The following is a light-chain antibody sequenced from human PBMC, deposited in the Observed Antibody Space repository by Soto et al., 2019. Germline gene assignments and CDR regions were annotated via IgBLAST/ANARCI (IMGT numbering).Light chain of an antibody. CDR1: SSNIGNNA. J-gene: IGLJ1*01. Sequence: QSVLTQPPSVSEAPRQRVTISCSGSSSNIGNNAVNWYQQLPGKAPKLLIYYDDLLPSGVSDRFSGTKSGTAASLAISGLQSEEEADYYCAAGDDSLNAYVFGTGTKLTVL. CDR2: YDD. V-gene: IGLV1-36*01. CDR3: AAGDDSLNAYV.